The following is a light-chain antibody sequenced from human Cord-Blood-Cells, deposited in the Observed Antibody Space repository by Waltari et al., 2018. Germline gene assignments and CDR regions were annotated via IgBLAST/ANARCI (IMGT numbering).Light chain of an antibody. CDR1: QSLLHSNGYNY. CDR2: LGS. J-gene: IGKJ2*01. Sequence: DLVMTQSPLSLPVTPGEPAYISCRSSQSLLHSNGYNYLDWYLQKPGQSPQLLIYLGSNRASGVPDRFSGSGSGTDFTLKISRVEAEDVGVYYCMQALQTHTFGQGTKLEIK. V-gene: IGKV2-28*01. CDR3: MQALQTHT.